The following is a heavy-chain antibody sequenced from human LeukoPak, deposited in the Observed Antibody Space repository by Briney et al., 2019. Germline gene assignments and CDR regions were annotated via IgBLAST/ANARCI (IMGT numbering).Heavy chain of an antibody. CDR3: ARVGSSWFYYFDY. CDR2: IYHSGST. CDR1: GGSISSGGYY. D-gene: IGHD6-13*01. Sequence: SETLSLTCTVSGGSISSGGYYWSWIRQPPGKGLEWIGYIYHSGSTYYNPSHKSRVTISVDRSKNQFSLKLSSVTAADTAVYYCARVGSSWFYYFDYWGQGTLVTVSS. V-gene: IGHV4-30-2*01. J-gene: IGHJ4*02.